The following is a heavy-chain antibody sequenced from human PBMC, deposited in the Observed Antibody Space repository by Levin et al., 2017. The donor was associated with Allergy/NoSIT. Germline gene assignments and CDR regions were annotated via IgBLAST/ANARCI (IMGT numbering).Heavy chain of an antibody. V-gene: IGHV2-5*02. J-gene: IGHJ6*02. CDR3: AHSQSIAMAGFWYYSYGMDV. CDR1: GFSLNTSGVG. Sequence: SGPTLVKPTQTLTLTCTFSGFSLNTSGVGVGWIRQPPGKALEWLAVIYWDDDKRYSPSLKSRLTITKHTSNNQVVLTMTNMDPVDTGTYFCAHSQSIAMAGFWYYSYGMDVWGQGITVTVSS. CDR2: IYWDDDK. D-gene: IGHD6-19*01.